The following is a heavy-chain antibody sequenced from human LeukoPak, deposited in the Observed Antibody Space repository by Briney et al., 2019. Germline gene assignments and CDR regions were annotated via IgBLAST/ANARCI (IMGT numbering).Heavy chain of an antibody. J-gene: IGHJ4*02. Sequence: PGGSLRLSCAASGFTFSSYWMYWVRQAPGKGLVWVSRINSDGSSTNYANSVKGRFTISRDNAKNTLYLQMNSLRAEDTAVYYCAKDADIVVSSYFDYWGQGTLVTVSS. CDR1: GFTFSSYW. D-gene: IGHD2-2*01. V-gene: IGHV3-74*01. CDR3: AKDADIVVSSYFDY. CDR2: INSDGSST.